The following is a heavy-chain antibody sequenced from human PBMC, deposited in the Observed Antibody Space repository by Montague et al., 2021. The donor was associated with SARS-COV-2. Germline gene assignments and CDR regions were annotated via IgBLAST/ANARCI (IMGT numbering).Heavy chain of an antibody. CDR1: GVSVRSSYW. D-gene: IGHD2-8*02. Sequence: SETLSLTCTVSGVSVRSSYWWGWVRQPPGKGLEWVGEIFESGRTFYNPSLESRATLSMDKSKNQFFLELNSVTAADTAIYYCAKWVAAGNTRGVFDVWGQGTAVTVSS. CDR2: IFESGRT. V-gene: IGHV4/OR15-8*02. CDR3: AKWVAAGNTRGVFDV. J-gene: IGHJ3*01.